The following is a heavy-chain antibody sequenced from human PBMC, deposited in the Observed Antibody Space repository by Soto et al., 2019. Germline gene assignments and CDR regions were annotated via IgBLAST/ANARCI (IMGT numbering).Heavy chain of an antibody. CDR1: GGSFSGYY. Sequence: SETLCLTCAVYGGSFSGYYWSWIRPPPGKGLEWIGEINHSGSTNYNPSLKSRVTISVDTSKNQFSLKLSSVTAADTAVYYCARWGPRSIAAYSYYYYYYGMDVWGQGTTVTVSS. D-gene: IGHD6-6*01. V-gene: IGHV4-34*01. J-gene: IGHJ6*02. CDR3: ARWGPRSIAAYSYYYYYYGMDV. CDR2: INHSGST.